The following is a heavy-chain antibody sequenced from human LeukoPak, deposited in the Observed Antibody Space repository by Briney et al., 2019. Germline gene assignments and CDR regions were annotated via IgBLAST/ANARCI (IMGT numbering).Heavy chain of an antibody. Sequence: GGSLRLSCAASGFTFDDYTMHWVRQAPGKGLEWVSLISWDGASTYYADSMKGRFTISRDNSKNSLYLQMNSLRTEDTALYYCAKEGHSRSSPSVYYHSYYRHVWGKGTTVTVSS. CDR3: AKEGHSRSSPSVYYHSYYRHV. CDR1: GFTFDDYT. D-gene: IGHD6-6*01. J-gene: IGHJ6*03. CDR2: ISWDGAST. V-gene: IGHV3-43*01.